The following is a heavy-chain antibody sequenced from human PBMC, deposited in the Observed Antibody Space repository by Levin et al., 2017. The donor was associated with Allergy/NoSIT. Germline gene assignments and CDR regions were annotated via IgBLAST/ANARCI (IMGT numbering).Heavy chain of an antibody. J-gene: IGHJ6*04. V-gene: IGHV3-7*03. CDR1: GLTFSRYW. CDR3: ASRFCTGDACYRASYKCFDV. CDR2: IKEDGSEK. D-gene: IGHD2-8*02. Sequence: GSLRLSCEASGLTFSRYWLTWVRQAPGKGLEWVGNIKEDGSEKYYADSVKGRFTISRDNVKSSLYLQMNSLRAEDTALYYCASRFCTGDACYRASYKCFDVWGRGTMVTVSS.